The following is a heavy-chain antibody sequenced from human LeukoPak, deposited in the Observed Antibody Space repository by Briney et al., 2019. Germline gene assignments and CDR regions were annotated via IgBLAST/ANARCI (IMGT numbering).Heavy chain of an antibody. V-gene: IGHV4-59*01. CDR1: GASITDFY. CDR2: IYYSGST. Sequence: SETLSLTCIVSGASITDFYWSWIRQPPGKGLEWIGYIYYSGSTNYNPSLKSRVTISVDTSKNQFSLKLSSVTGADTAVYYCARKGSRYWYFDLWAVAPWSLSPQ. J-gene: IGHJ2*01. CDR3: ARKGSRYWYFDL.